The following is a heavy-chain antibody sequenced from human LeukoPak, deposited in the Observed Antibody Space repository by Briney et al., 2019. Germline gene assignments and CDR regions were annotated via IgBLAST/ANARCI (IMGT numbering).Heavy chain of an antibody. CDR2: IDPTDSYT. CDR3: ARLRLYSIGWYSYY. J-gene: IGHJ4*02. CDR1: GYSFTNYW. D-gene: IGHD6-19*01. V-gene: IGHV5-10-1*01. Sequence: GESLKISCKGSGYSFTNYWISWVRQLPGKVLEWMGKIDPTDSYTNHSPSLQGHVTISTDKSISTAYLQWSRLKASDTAMYYCARLRLYSIGWYSYYWGEGTLVTVSS.